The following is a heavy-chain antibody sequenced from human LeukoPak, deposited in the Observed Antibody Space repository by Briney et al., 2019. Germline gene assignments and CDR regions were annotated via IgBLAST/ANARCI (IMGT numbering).Heavy chain of an antibody. D-gene: IGHD3-10*01. V-gene: IGHV1-8*01. CDR1: GYTFTSYD. J-gene: IGHJ6*02. CDR3: ARGASLWFGELLFYYYYGMDV. Sequence: ASVKVSCKASGYTFTSYDINWVRQATGQGLEWMGWMNPNSGNTGYAQKFQGRVTMTRNTSISTAYMKLSSLRSEDTAVYYCARGASLWFGELLFYYYYGMDVWGQGTTVTVSS. CDR2: MNPNSGNT.